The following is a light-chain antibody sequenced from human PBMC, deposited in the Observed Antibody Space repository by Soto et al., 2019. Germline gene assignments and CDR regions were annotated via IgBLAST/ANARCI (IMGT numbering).Light chain of an antibody. J-gene: IGKJ1*01. V-gene: IGKV3-11*01. CDR3: QQRSSWPLT. CDR1: QSVNTY. CDR2: DAS. Sequence: EIVLTQSPATLSLSPGERVSLSCRASQSVNTYFAWYQQKPGQAPRLLIYDASSRATGIPARFSGSGSGTDFTLIISSLEPEDFAIYYCQQRSSWPLTFGHGTRVEI.